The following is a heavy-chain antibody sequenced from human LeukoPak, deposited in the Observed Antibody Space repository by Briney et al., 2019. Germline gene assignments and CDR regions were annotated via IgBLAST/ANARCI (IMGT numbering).Heavy chain of an antibody. CDR2: IYTSGST. V-gene: IGHV4-4*07. Sequence: PSETLSLTCAVYGGSFSGYYWSWIRQPAGKGLEWIGRIYTSGSTNYNPSLKSRVTMSVDTSKNQFSLKLSSVTAADTAVYYCARDHWTVAVADYWYFDLWGRGTLVTVSS. CDR3: ARDHWTVAVADYWYFDL. J-gene: IGHJ2*01. CDR1: GGSFSGYY. D-gene: IGHD6-19*01.